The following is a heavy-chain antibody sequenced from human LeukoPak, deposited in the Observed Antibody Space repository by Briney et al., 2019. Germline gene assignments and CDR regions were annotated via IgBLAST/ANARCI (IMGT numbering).Heavy chain of an antibody. Sequence: SETLSLTCAVSGGSISSGSYSWSWIRQPPGKGLEWIGYIYPRGSTYYNPSLKSRVILSLDKSANQFSLNLSSVTAADTAVYYCARSSPRAMGNYLDFWGQGTLVTVSS. CDR2: IYPRGST. D-gene: IGHD7-27*01. V-gene: IGHV4-30-2*01. J-gene: IGHJ4*02. CDR1: GGSISSGSYS. CDR3: ARSSPRAMGNYLDF.